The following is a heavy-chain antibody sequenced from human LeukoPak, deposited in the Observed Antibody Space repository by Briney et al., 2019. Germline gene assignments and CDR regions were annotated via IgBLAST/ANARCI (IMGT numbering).Heavy chain of an antibody. CDR3: AKDIVSGYCSGGSCYRRQNWFDP. D-gene: IGHD2-15*01. CDR1: GFSVSSNY. CDR2: IYSGGTGGST. J-gene: IGHJ5*02. Sequence: GGSLRLSRAASGFSVSSNYMSWVRQAPGKGLEWVSVIYSGGTGGSTYYADSVKGRFTISRDNSKNSLYLQMNSLRTEDTALYYCAKDIVSGYCSGGSCYRRQNWFDPWGQGTLVTVSS. V-gene: IGHV3-53*05.